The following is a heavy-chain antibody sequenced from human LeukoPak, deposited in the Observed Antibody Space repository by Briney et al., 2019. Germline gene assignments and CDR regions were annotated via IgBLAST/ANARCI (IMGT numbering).Heavy chain of an antibody. CDR1: GFTFNSYT. D-gene: IGHD1-26*01. V-gene: IGHV3-23*01. J-gene: IGHJ4*02. CDR3: AKDLVGATNY. CDR2: ISGSGGRT. Sequence: PGGSLRLSCAASGFTFNSYTISWVRQAPGKGLDWVSVISGSGGRTYYADSVKGRFTISRDNSENTLYLQMNNLRADDTALYYCAKDLVGATNYWGQGTLVTVSS.